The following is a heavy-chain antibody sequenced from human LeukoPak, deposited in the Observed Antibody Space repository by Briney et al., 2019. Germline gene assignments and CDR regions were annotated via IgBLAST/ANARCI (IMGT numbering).Heavy chain of an antibody. D-gene: IGHD3-3*01. CDR1: GGSIHSYY. J-gene: IGHJ4*02. Sequence: SETLSLTCNVSGGSIHSYYWNWIRQPAGKGLEWIGRVYTSGRTIYNPSLKSRVTMSVDASKNLLSLKVTSVSAADTAVYYCARGGNIFWSGYYDYFDSWGQGTLVIVSS. CDR3: ARGGNIFWSGYYDYFDS. V-gene: IGHV4-4*07. CDR2: VYTSGRT.